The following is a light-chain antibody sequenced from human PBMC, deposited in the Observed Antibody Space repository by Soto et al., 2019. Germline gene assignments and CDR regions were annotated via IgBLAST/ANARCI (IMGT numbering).Light chain of an antibody. Sequence: DIQMTQSPSPLSASVGDRVTITCRASQSISSWLAWYQQKPGKAPKLLIDDASSLSSGVPSRFSGSGSGTEFTLTISGLQPDDFATYDCQQYNSSPYTFGQGTKLEIK. V-gene: IGKV1-5*01. J-gene: IGKJ2*01. CDR2: DAS. CDR3: QQYNSSPYT. CDR1: QSISSW.